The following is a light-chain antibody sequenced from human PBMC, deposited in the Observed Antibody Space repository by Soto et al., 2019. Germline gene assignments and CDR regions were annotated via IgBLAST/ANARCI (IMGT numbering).Light chain of an antibody. CDR3: QQYYGYPYT. CDR2: DAS. CDR1: QSIRNL. V-gene: IGKV1-5*01. J-gene: IGKJ2*01. Sequence: DIQMTQSPSTLSTSVGDRVTITCRASQSIRNLLAWYQQKSGKAPKLLIYDASSLKSGVPSRFSGSGSGTELTLTISILQPDDFATYFCQQYYGYPYTFGQGTKLEIK.